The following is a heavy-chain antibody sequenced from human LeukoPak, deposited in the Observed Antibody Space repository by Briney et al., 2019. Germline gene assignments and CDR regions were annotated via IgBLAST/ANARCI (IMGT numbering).Heavy chain of an antibody. V-gene: IGHV1-2*06. D-gene: IGHD6-13*01. CDR2: INPNSGGT. J-gene: IGHJ4*02. CDR1: GYTFTGYY. CDR3: AREVVSTPIAAGVVDY. Sequence: EASVKVSCKAFGYTFTGYYMHWVRQAPGQGLEWMGRINPNSGGTNYAQKFQGRVTMTRDTSISTAYMELSRLRSDDTAVYYCAREVVSTPIAAGVVDYWGQGTLVTVSS.